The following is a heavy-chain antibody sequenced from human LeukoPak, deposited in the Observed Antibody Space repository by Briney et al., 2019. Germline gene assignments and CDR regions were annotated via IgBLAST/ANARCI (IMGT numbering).Heavy chain of an antibody. CDR3: ARGWTFKTPLGRVAGTSSRRGRYFDH. Sequence: SETLSLTCAVYGGSFSGYYWSWIRQSPGKGLEWIGEINHSGSTNYNPSLKSRVTISVDTSKNQFSLKMSSVTAADTAMYYCARGWTFKTPLGRVAGTSSRRGRYFDHWGQGTLVTVSS. V-gene: IGHV4-34*01. CDR1: GGSFSGYY. D-gene: IGHD6-19*01. J-gene: IGHJ4*01. CDR2: INHSGST.